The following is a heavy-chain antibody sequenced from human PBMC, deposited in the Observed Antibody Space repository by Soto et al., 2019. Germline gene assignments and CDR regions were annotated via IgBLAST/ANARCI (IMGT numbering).Heavy chain of an antibody. J-gene: IGHJ6*02. D-gene: IGHD1-1*01. CDR2: IIGSGGNT. V-gene: IGHV3-23*01. CDR1: GFTFSNYA. Sequence: XGSLRLSCAAAGFTFSNYAMNWIRQAPGTGLERVSAIIGSGGNTYYTDSVKGRFTISRDNSRKTLNLQMNSLRAEDTAVYFCAKGKTGAEYYCAMDCWGQGTKVTVSS. CDR3: AKGKTGAEYYCAMDC.